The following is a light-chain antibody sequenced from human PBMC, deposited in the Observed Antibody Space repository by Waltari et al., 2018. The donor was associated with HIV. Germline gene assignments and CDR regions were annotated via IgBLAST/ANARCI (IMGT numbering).Light chain of an antibody. CDR2: EAT. CDR3: YSTYSSGVSWV. V-gene: IGLV3-10*01. Sequence: SYELTQPPSVSVSPGQTARITCSGDALPQKYVYWYQQKSGQAPVLVIYEATKRPSGISETFSGSSSGTVATLTITGAQVEHEADYYCYSTYSSGVSWVFGGGTKLTVL. J-gene: IGLJ3*02. CDR1: ALPQKY.